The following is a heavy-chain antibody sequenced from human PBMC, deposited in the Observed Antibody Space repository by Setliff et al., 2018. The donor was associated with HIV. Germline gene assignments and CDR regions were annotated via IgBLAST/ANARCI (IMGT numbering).Heavy chain of an antibody. V-gene: IGHV1-69*13. CDR1: GGTFSSYA. D-gene: IGHD2-15*01. J-gene: IGHJ5*02. Sequence: SVKVSCKASGGTFSSYAISWVRQAPGQGLEWMGGIIPIFGTANYVQKFQGRVTITADESTSTAYMELSSLRSEDTAVYYCARFSLGYCSGGSCYPDFDPWGQGTLVTVSS. CDR2: IIPIFGTA. CDR3: ARFSLGYCSGGSCYPDFDP.